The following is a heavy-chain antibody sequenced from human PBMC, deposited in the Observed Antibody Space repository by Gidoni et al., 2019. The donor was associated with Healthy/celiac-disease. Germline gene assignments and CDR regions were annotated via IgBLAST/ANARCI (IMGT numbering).Heavy chain of an antibody. V-gene: IGHV3-30*03. Sequence: QVQLVESGGGVVQPGRSLRLSCAASGFNFSSYGMHWVRQAPGKGLEWVAVISYDGSNKYYADSVKGRFTISRDNSKNTLYLQMNSLRAEDTAVYYCATIAVAGRGAFDYWGQGTLVTVSS. D-gene: IGHD6-19*01. CDR1: GFNFSSYG. CDR3: ATIAVAGRGAFDY. CDR2: ISYDGSNK. J-gene: IGHJ4*02.